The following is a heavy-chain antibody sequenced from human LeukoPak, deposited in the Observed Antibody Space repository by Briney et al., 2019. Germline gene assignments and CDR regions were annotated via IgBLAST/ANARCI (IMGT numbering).Heavy chain of an antibody. CDR1: GGFITNYY. CDR3: ATQGELAILHCRWGP. Sequence: PSETLSLTCSVSGGFITNYYWSWIRQSPGKGLEWIGFIYNTGRTNYNPSLQSRVTMSIDTSKNQFSLKLSSVTAADTAVYYCATQGELAILHCRWGPRGQG. V-gene: IGHV4-59*08. CDR2: IYNTGRT. D-gene: IGHD1-26*01. J-gene: IGHJ1*01.